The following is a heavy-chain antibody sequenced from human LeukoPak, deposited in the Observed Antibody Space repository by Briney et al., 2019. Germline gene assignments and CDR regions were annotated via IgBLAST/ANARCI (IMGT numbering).Heavy chain of an antibody. CDR1: GFTFNSYA. CDR3: AKDREGLSSGYDLEYFDY. J-gene: IGHJ4*02. D-gene: IGHD5-12*01. CDR2: ISGGGGTT. V-gene: IGHV3-23*01. Sequence: GGSLRLSCAASGFTFNSYAMNWVRQAPGKGLEWVSAISGGGGTTYYADSVKGRFTISRDNSKNTLFLQMNSLRAEDTAVYYCAKDREGLSSGYDLEYFDYWGQGTLVTVSS.